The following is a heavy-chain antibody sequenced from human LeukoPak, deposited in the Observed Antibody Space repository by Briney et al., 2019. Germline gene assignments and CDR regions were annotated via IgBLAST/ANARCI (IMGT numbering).Heavy chain of an antibody. V-gene: IGHV4-38-2*01. CDR2: IYHSGST. D-gene: IGHD5-18*01. CDR1: GYSHNSGYS. J-gene: IGHJ1*01. CDR3: TSSTAIVLAEKLKT. Sequence: SETLSLTCAVSGYSHNSGYSWSWIRQPPGKGLEWIGTIYHSGSTYYNPSLKSRITISVDTSKNQFSLRLTSVTAADTAVYFCTSSTAIVLAEKLKTGGKGTLVTVSS.